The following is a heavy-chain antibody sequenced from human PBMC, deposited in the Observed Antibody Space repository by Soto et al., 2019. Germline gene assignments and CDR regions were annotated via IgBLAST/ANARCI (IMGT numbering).Heavy chain of an antibody. CDR3: ARLDYGSGTPHLDV. D-gene: IGHD3-10*01. Sequence: PGESLKISCQVSGYSFTSYWIGWVRQMSGKGLEWMAMIFPDDSDTRYSPSFQGRVTISVDKSTSTASLQWHSLEASDTAMYYCARLDYGSGTPHLDVWGQGTQVTVSS. J-gene: IGHJ4*02. CDR1: GYSFTSYW. V-gene: IGHV5-51*01. CDR2: IFPDDSDT.